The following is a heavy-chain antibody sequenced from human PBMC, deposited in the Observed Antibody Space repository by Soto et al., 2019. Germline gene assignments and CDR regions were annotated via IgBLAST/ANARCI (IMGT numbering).Heavy chain of an antibody. Sequence: PSETLSLTCTVSGGSISSYYWSWIRQPPGKGLEWIGYIYYSGSTNYNPSLKSRVTFTRDTSAGTVYMQLSSLTSEDTAVYYCARDDSGFSGSHYIDYFNYWGQGALVTVSS. V-gene: IGHV4-59*01. CDR2: IYYSGST. J-gene: IGHJ4*02. CDR3: ARDDSGFSGSHYIDYFNY. D-gene: IGHD1-26*01. CDR1: GGSISSYY.